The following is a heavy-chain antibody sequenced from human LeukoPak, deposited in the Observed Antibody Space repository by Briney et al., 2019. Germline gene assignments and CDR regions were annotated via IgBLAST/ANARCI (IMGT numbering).Heavy chain of an antibody. Sequence: SETLSLTCAVSGGSISSSNWWSWVRQPPGKGLEWIGEIYHSGSTNYNPSLKSRVTISVDTSKNQFSLKLSSVTAADTAVYYCARGRRYDFWSGYVFDPWGQGTLVTVSS. CDR2: IYHSGST. CDR3: ARGRRYDFWSGYVFDP. J-gene: IGHJ5*02. CDR1: GGSISSSNW. V-gene: IGHV4-4*02. D-gene: IGHD3-3*01.